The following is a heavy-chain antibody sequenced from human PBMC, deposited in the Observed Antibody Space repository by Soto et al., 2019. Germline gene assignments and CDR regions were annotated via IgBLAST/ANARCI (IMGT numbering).Heavy chain of an antibody. J-gene: IGHJ5*02. V-gene: IGHV4-30-4*01. Sequence: QVQLRESGPGLVKPSQTLSLTCSVSVASVAGGSYSWSWFRQPQGKGLEWIGYIPSRGRPFYNPSLTSRGTISADTSKNQLSLQLTSVTAADTAVYYCARDTYSGYDFGLWGQGTLVTVSS. CDR1: VASVAGGSYS. D-gene: IGHD5-12*01. CDR3: ARDTYSGYDFGL. CDR2: IPSRGRP.